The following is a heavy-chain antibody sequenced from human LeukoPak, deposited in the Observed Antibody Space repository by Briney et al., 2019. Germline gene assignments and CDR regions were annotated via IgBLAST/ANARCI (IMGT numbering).Heavy chain of an antibody. CDR2: MNPNSGNT. CDR3: SRGAKYYDFWSGRNWFDP. D-gene: IGHD3-3*01. CDR1: GYTFTSYD. J-gene: IGHJ5*02. Sequence: GASVKVSCKASGYTFTSYDINWVRQATGQGLEWMGWMNPNSGNTGYAQKFQGRVTMTRNTSISTAYMELSSLRSEDTAVYYCSRGAKYYDFWSGRNWFDPWGQGTLVTVSS. V-gene: IGHV1-8*01.